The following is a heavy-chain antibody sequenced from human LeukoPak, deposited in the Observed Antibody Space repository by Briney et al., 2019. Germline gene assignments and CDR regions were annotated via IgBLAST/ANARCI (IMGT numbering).Heavy chain of an antibody. CDR2: ISGDSNYI. Sequence: PGGSLRLSCAASGFTFSSYSMNWVRQAPGKGLEWVSFISGDSNYIYYADSVRGRFTISRDNAKNSLYLQMNSLKTEDTAVYYCTTDVRGAIGDWGQGTLVTVSS. CDR1: GFTFSSYS. J-gene: IGHJ4*02. CDR3: TTDVRGAIGD. D-gene: IGHD3-16*01. V-gene: IGHV3-21*03.